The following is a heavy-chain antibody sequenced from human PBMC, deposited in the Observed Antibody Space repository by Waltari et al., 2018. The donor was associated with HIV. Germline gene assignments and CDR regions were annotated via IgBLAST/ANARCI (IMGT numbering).Heavy chain of an antibody. J-gene: IGHJ4*02. V-gene: IGHV3-7*04. D-gene: IGHD3-10*01. Sequence: EVQLVESGGGLVQPGGSLILSCAASGVTFSSYWMSWVRQAPGKGLKWVANKKQDGSEKYYVDSVNGRFTISRDNAENSLYLQMNSLRAEDTAVYYCARGGFYGSGSKVNWGQGTLVTVSS. CDR2: KKQDGSEK. CDR1: GVTFSSYW. CDR3: ARGGFYGSGSKVN.